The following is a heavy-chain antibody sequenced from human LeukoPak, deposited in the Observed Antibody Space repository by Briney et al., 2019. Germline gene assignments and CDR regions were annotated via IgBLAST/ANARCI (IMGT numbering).Heavy chain of an antibody. CDR3: ARQQDTSTWPPVDY. Sequence: PSETLSLTCSVSGGSISNSHYYWGWIRLPPGKGMEWIGTIYYSGSTNYNPSLKSRLTISVHTSKNQFSMKLSSVTAADTAVYYCARQQDTSTWPPVDYWGQGTLVTVSS. CDR2: IYYSGST. CDR1: GGSISNSHYY. J-gene: IGHJ4*02. D-gene: IGHD2-2*01. V-gene: IGHV4-39*01.